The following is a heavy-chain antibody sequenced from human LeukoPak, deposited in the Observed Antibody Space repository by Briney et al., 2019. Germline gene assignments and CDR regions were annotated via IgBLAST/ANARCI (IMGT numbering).Heavy chain of an antibody. CDR1: GFTFSDYH. CDR2: ITGSGYTM. D-gene: IGHD3-10*01. Sequence: GGSLRLSCAASGFTFSDYHMSWIRQAPGKRLEWVSHITGSGYTMSYADSEKGRFTISRDNAKNSLFLHVNSLRAEDTAVYYCAREGRPGAFDPWGQGTLVTVSS. V-gene: IGHV3-11*01. CDR3: AREGRPGAFDP. J-gene: IGHJ5*02.